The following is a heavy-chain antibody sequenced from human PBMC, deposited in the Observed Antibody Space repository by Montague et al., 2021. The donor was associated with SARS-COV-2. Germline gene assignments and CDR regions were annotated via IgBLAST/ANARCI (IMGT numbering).Heavy chain of an antibody. V-gene: IGHV4-59*02. CDR2: FYSVGGT. CDR3: ARETMAADAFDI. J-gene: IGHJ3*02. D-gene: IGHD1-14*01. Sequence: SETLSLTCTVSGASVGSSYWGWIRQSPGKGLEWIGYFYSVGGTDYNPSLKSRATISRDTSKNQFSLKVRSVTAADTAVYYCARETMAADAFDIWGQGTLVTVSS. CDR1: GASVGSSY.